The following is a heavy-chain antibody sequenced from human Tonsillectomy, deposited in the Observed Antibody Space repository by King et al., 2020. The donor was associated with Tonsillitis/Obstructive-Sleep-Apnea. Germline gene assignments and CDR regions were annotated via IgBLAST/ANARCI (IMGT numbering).Heavy chain of an antibody. J-gene: IGHJ4*02. CDR3: VRHSSMDGELVDY. V-gene: IGHV4-39*01. D-gene: IGHD4-17*01. CDR2: IYNSEST. Sequence: QLQESGPGLVKPSETLSLTCSVSGASISSSSNYRGWIRQPPGKGLEWIGSIYNSESTYYNPSLKSRVTIFEDTSENQFSLKLTSVTAADTAVYYCVRHSSMDGELVDYWGQGILVTVSS. CDR1: GASISSSSNY.